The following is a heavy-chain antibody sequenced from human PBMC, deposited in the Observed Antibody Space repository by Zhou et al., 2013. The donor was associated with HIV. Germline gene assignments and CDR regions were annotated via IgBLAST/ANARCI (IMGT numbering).Heavy chain of an antibody. V-gene: IGHV1-69*05. CDR2: IIPIFGTA. CDR3: AREKRVTIFGVVPSYYYYMDV. Sequence: QVQLVQSGAEVKKPGSSVKVSCKASGGTFSSYAISWVRQAPGQGLEWMGGIIPIFGTANYAQKFQGRVTITTDESTSTAYMELSSLRSEDTAVYYCAREKRVTIFGVVPSYYYYMDVWGKGTTVTVSS. D-gene: IGHD3-3*01. CDR1: GGTFSSYA. J-gene: IGHJ6*03.